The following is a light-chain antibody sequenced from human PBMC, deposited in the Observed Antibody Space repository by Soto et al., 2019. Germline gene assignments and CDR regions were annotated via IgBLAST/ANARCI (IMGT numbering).Light chain of an antibody. CDR1: QSVSSY. V-gene: IGKV3-11*01. CDR3: QQRGNWPRT. J-gene: IGKJ2*01. Sequence: EIVLTQSPATLSLTRGERATLSCRASQSVSSYLAWYQQKPGQAPRLLIYDASNRATDIPARFSGSGSGTDFTLTISSLEPEDFAVYYCQQRGNWPRTFGQGTKLEIK. CDR2: DAS.